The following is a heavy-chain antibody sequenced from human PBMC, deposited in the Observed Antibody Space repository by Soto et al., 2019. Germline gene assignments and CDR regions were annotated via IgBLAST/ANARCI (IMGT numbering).Heavy chain of an antibody. V-gene: IGHV3-15*01. CDR3: TANWNY. CDR1: GFTFTNSW. CDR2: IKSKTDGGTT. J-gene: IGHJ4*02. Sequence: RRLSCTASGFTFTNSWLSWVRQAPGKGLEWVGRIKSKTDGGTTDYGAPVKGRFTISRDDSKTTLYLQMNSLKTEDTAVYFCTANWNYWGQGSLVTVSS. D-gene: IGHD1-1*01.